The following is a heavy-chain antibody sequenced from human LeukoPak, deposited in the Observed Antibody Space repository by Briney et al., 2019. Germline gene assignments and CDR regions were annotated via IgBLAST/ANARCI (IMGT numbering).Heavy chain of an antibody. CDR1: GYTFTGYY. J-gene: IGHJ5*02. V-gene: IGHV1-2*06. CDR3: AREYYDFWSGYFSNWFDP. Sequence: ASVKVSCKASGYTFTGYYMHWVRQAPGQGLEWMGRINPNSGGTNYAQKFQGRVTMTRDTSISTAYMELSRLRSDDTAVYYCAREYYDFWSGYFSNWFDPWGQGTLVIVSS. CDR2: INPNSGGT. D-gene: IGHD3-3*01.